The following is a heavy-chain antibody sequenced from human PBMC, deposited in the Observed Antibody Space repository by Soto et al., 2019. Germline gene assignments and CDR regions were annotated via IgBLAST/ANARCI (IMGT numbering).Heavy chain of an antibody. CDR3: AKDRYYCDSSGPFDY. V-gene: IGHV3-23*01. D-gene: IGHD3-22*01. CDR2: ISGSGGST. Sequence: RGSLRLYCAASGFTFSSYAMSWVRQAPGKGLEWVSAISGSGGSTYYAYSVKGRFTISRDNSKNTLYLQMNSLRAEDTAVYYCAKDRYYCDSSGPFDYWGQGTLVTVSS. CDR1: GFTFSSYA. J-gene: IGHJ4*02.